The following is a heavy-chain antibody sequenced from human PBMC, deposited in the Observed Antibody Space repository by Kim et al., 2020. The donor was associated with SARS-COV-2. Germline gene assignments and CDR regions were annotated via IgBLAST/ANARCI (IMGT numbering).Heavy chain of an antibody. J-gene: IGHJ4*02. CDR1: GFTFSSKA. CDR2: ISAHDGGR. Sequence: GGSLRLSCVDSGFTFSSKAMPWVRQAPGRGLEWVSGISAHDGGRYYEDSVKGRFTISRDNAKRTLYLQMNDLRAEDTALYFCGAAWADELGLLGFWGQGTLVTVSS. CDR3: GAAWADELGLLGF. D-gene: IGHD1-7*01. V-gene: IGHV3-23*01.